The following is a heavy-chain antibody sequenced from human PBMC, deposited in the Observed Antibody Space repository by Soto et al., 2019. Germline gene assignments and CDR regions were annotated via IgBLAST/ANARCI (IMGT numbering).Heavy chain of an antibody. D-gene: IGHD1-1*01. CDR2: IYYSGST. CDR1: GGSISSGGYY. J-gene: IGHJ3*02. CDR3: ASAGRDGYNYDAFDI. Sequence: QVQLQESGPGLVKPSQTLSLTCTVSGGSISSGGYYWSWIRQHPGKGLEWIGYIYYSGSTYYNPSLKSRVTIAVDTSKNQFALKLSSVTAADTAVYYCASAGRDGYNYDAFDIWGQGTMVTVSS. V-gene: IGHV4-31*03.